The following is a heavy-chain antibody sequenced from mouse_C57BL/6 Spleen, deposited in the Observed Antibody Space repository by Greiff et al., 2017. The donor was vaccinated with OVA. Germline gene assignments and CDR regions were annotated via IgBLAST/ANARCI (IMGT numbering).Heavy chain of an antibody. D-gene: IGHD1-1*01. CDR2: ISSGSSTI. V-gene: IGHV5-17*01. Sequence: EVKVVESGGGLVKPGGSLKLSCAASGFTFSDYGMHWVRQAPEKGLEWVAYISSGSSTIYYADTVKGRFTISRDHAKNTLFLQMTSLRSEDTAMYYCARSPFYYGSSLSYWYFDVWGTGTTVTVSS. CDR3: ARSPFYYGSSLSYWYFDV. J-gene: IGHJ1*03. CDR1: GFTFSDYG.